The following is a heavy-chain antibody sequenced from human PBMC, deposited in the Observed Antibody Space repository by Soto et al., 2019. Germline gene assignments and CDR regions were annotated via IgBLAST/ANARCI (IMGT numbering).Heavy chain of an antibody. CDR1: GFTFSDHY. CDR3: TPNTVSYSFDH. D-gene: IGHD1-26*01. V-gene: IGHV3-72*01. J-gene: IGHJ4*02. CDR2: TRNRANSFTT. Sequence: GGSLRLSCAASGFTFSDHYMDWVSQAPGKGLEWVGRTRNRANSFTTEYAASVKGRFTVSRDDSKNLLYLQMNSLKTEDTAVYYCTPNTVSYSFDHWGQGTPVTVSS.